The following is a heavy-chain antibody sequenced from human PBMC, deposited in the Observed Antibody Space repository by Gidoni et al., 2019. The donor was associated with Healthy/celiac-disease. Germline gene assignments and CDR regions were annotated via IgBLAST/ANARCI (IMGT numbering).Heavy chain of an antibody. CDR3: ARGGKEPWYFDL. CDR1: GFTFSSYS. J-gene: IGHJ2*01. CDR2: ISSSSSYI. Sequence: EVQLVESGGGLVKPGGSLRLSCAASGFTFSSYSMNWVRQAPGKGLEWVSSISSSSSYIYYAASVKGRFTISRDNAKNSLYLQMNSLRAEDTAVYYCARGGKEPWYFDLWGRGTLVTVSS. V-gene: IGHV3-21*01.